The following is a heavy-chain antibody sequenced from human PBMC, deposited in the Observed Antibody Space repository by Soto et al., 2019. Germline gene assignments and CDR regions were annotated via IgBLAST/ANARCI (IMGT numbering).Heavy chain of an antibody. J-gene: IGHJ4*02. CDR3: LSSGFDY. V-gene: IGHV4-39*01. Sequence: PSETLSLTCTVSGVSISSSSYYWGWIRQPPGKGLEWIGSIYYSGSTYYNPSLKSRVTISVDTSKNQFSLKLSSVTAADTAVYYCLSSGFDYWGQGTLVTVSS. D-gene: IGHD6-19*01. CDR1: GVSISSSSYY. CDR2: IYYSGST.